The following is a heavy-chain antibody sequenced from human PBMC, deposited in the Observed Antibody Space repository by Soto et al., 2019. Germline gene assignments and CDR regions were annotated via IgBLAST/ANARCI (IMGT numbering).Heavy chain of an antibody. CDR2: INPKSGNI. J-gene: IGHJ4*02. CDR3: ARGRASGSYYLLDY. Sequence: GGSVKVSCKASGNTFTSYDINWVRQATGHGLEWMGWINPKSGNIGYAQKFQGRVTMTRDTAIRTAYMEVSRLRSDDTAVYYCARGRASGSYYLLDYWGQGTLVTVSS. CDR1: GNTFTSYD. V-gene: IGHV1-8*01. D-gene: IGHD3-10*01.